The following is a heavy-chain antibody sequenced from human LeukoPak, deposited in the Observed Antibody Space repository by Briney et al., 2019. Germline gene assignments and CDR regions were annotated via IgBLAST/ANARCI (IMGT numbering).Heavy chain of an antibody. CDR2: ISNFGDII. Sequence: GGSLRLSCAASGFTYSNYEMNWVRQAPGKGLEWISHISNFGDIIHYADSVEGRFTISRDNSKNTLYLQMNSLRGEDTAVYSCARGQRRHIDMAPSFDYWGQGTLVTVSS. CDR3: ARGQRRHIDMAPSFDY. J-gene: IGHJ4*02. CDR1: GFTYSNYE. V-gene: IGHV3-48*03. D-gene: IGHD5-24*01.